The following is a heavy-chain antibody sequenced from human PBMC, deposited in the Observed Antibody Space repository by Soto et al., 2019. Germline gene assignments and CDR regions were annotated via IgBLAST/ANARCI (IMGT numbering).Heavy chain of an antibody. CDR1: GYSFTSYW. CDR2: IDPSDSYT. V-gene: IGHV5-10-1*01. J-gene: IGHJ6*02. Sequence: PGESLKISCKGSGYSFTSYWISWVRQMPGKGLEWMGRIDPSDSYTNYSPSFQGHVTISADKSISTAYLQWSSLKASDTAMYYCARRGYTIFGVVTRTGDYYYGMDVWGQGTTVTVSS. D-gene: IGHD3-3*01. CDR3: ARRGYTIFGVVTRTGDYYYGMDV.